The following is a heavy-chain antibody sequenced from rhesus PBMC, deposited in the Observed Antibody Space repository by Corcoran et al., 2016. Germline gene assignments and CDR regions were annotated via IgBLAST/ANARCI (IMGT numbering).Heavy chain of an antibody. CDR3: ARLGGTKFDY. J-gene: IGHJ4*01. CDR1: GSSLSRGYY. CDR2: ISGSSGST. Sequence: QVQLQESGPGLVKPSETLSLTCAVSGSSLSRGYYWGWIRPPPGKGLEYIGYISGSSGSTYYNPSLKSRVTISKDTSKNQFSLNLSSVTAADTAVYYCARLGGTKFDYWGQGVLVTVSS. D-gene: IGHD1-1-1*01. V-gene: IGHV4-99*01.